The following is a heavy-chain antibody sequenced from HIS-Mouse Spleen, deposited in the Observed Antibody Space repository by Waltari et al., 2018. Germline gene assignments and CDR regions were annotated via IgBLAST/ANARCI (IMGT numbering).Heavy chain of an antibody. J-gene: IGHJ4*02. Sequence: EVQLVESGGGLVQPGGSLRLSCAVSGFTFSSNWTHLVRQAPGKGLGWVARINSDGSSTSYADSVKGRFTISRDNAKNTLYLQMNSLRAEDTAVYYCARDLGAFDYWGQGTLVTVSS. CDR2: INSDGSST. CDR1: GFTFSSNW. D-gene: IGHD1-26*01. V-gene: IGHV3-74*01. CDR3: ARDLGAFDY.